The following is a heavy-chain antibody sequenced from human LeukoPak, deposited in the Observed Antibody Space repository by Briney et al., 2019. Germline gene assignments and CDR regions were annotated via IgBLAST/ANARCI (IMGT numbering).Heavy chain of an antibody. CDR3: ARGGLIRAVRPGYYYFVLDL. Sequence: GGSLRLSCAASGFTVSSNYMSWVRQAPGKGLEWVSVIYTDGSSYYADSVKGRFTISRDNSRNTLDLQMNSLRAEDTAVYHCARGGLIRAVRPGYYYFVLDLWGQGTRLTVS. V-gene: IGHV3-66*01. CDR2: IYTDGSS. J-gene: IGHJ6*02. CDR1: GFTVSSNY. D-gene: IGHD3-10*01.